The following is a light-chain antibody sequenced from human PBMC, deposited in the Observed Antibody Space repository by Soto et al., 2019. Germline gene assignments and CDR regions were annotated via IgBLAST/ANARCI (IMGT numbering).Light chain of an antibody. V-gene: IGLV2-8*01. CDR3: NSYVGSNNYV. J-gene: IGLJ1*01. Sequence: QSVLTQPPSASGSPGQSVTISCIGTDSDIGRYNYVSWYQHHPGKAPKLIIYEVTKRPSGVPDRFSGYKSGNTASLTVSGLQADDEADYYCNSYVGSNNYVFGTGTKVTVL. CDR2: EVT. CDR1: DSDIGRYNY.